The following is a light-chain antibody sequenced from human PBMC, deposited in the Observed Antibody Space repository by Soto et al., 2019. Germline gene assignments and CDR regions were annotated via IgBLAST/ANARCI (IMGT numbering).Light chain of an antibody. CDR2: TTN. J-gene: IGLJ3*02. V-gene: IGLV1-44*01. CDR3: AAWDDSLNGAV. CDR1: SSNIGNNT. Sequence: QSVLTQPPSASVTPGQRVSISCSGSSSNIGNNTVNWYQQFPETAPRLLIYTTNPRPSGVPDRFSGSKSGTSASLAISGLQSEDEADDYCAAWDDSLNGAVFGGGTKVTVL.